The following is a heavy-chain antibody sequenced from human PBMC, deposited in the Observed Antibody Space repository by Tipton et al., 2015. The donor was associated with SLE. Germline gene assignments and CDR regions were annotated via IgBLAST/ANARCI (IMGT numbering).Heavy chain of an antibody. V-gene: IGHV4-34*01. CDR2: INHSGST. CDR1: GGSFSGYY. D-gene: IGHD6-6*01. Sequence: TLSLTCAVYGGSFSGYYWSWIRQPPGKGLEWIGEINHSGSTNYNPSLKSRVTISVDTSKNQFSLKLSSVTAADTAVYYCARNLRQLVPNSQNYWGQGTLVNVSS. CDR3: ARNLRQLVPNSQNY. J-gene: IGHJ4*02.